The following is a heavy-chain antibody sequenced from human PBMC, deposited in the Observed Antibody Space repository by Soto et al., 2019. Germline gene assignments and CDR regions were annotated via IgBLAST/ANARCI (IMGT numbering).Heavy chain of an antibody. CDR3: ALNTELANFDY. J-gene: IGHJ4*02. V-gene: IGHV2-26*01. Sequence: QVTLKESGPVLVNPTETLTLTCTVSGFSLSNARMGVSWICQPPGKALAWLAHIFSNNEKSYSTSMKSRLTISKDTSKSQVVLTMTNMNPVDTATYYCALNTELANFDYWGQGTPVPVAT. D-gene: IGHD1-1*01. CDR2: IFSNNEK. CDR1: GFSLSNARMG.